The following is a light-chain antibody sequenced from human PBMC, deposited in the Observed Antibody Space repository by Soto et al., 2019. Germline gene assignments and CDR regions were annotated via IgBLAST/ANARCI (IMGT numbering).Light chain of an antibody. CDR3: QQRRNWPPIT. CDR1: QSVAYF. J-gene: IGKJ5*01. V-gene: IGKV3-11*01. CDR2: DAS. Sequence: EIVLTQSPATLSLSPGERATLSCRASQSVAYFLAWYQQKPGQAPRLLIYDASNRATGVPSRFSGSGSEADFTLTISSLEPEDFAVYYCQQRRNWPPITFGQGTRLEIK.